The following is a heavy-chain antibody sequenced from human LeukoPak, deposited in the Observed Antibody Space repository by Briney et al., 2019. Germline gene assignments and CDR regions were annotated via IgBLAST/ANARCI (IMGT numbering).Heavy chain of an antibody. CDR2: INHSGST. CDR3: ARGPVNDYVWGSYRLDY. V-gene: IGHV4-34*01. J-gene: IGHJ4*02. Sequence: SETLSLTCAVYGGSFSGYYWSWIRQPPGKGLEWIGEINHSGSTNYNPSLKSRVTISVDTSKNQFSLRLSSVTAADTAVYYCARGPVNDYVWGSYRLDYWGQGTLVTVSS. D-gene: IGHD3-16*02. CDR1: GGSFSGYY.